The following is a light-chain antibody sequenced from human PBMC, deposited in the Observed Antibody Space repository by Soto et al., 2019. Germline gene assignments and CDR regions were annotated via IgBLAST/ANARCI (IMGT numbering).Light chain of an antibody. Sequence: EIVMTQSPATLSLSPGERATFSCRASQSVSSKLAWYQQKPGQAPRLLIYGASTRATGIPARFSGSGSGTEFTLAISSLQSEDSAIYYCQQYDNWPPITFGQGTRLEIK. CDR1: QSVSSK. CDR3: QQYDNWPPIT. J-gene: IGKJ5*01. V-gene: IGKV3-15*01. CDR2: GAS.